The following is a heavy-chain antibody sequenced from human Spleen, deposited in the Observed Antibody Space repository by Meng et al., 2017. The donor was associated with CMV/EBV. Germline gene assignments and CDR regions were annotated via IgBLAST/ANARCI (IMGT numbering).Heavy chain of an antibody. D-gene: IGHD6-6*01. CDR1: GGSFSGYY. CDR2: INHSGST. CDR3: ARPQILIAARPRLTNYYYGLDV. Sequence: SETLSLTCAVYGGSFSGYYWSWIRQPPGKGLEWIGEINHSGSTNYNPSLKSRVTISVDTSKNQFSRKLSSVTAADTAVYYCARPQILIAARPRLTNYYYGLDVWGQGTTVTVSS. V-gene: IGHV4-34*01. J-gene: IGHJ6*02.